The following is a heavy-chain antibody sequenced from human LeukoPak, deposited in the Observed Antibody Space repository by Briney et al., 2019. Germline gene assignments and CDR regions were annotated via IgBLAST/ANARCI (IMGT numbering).Heavy chain of an antibody. CDR1: GGSISSGDYY. CDR2: IYYSGST. J-gene: IGHJ3*02. V-gene: IGHV4-30-4*08. CDR3: ARDLMTLVAFDI. Sequence: SETLSLTCTVSGGSISSGDYYWSWIRQPPGKGLEWVGYIYYSGSTYYNPSLKSRVTISVDTSKNQFSLKLSSVTAADAAVYYCARDLMTLVAFDIWGQGTMVTVSS. D-gene: IGHD6-6*01.